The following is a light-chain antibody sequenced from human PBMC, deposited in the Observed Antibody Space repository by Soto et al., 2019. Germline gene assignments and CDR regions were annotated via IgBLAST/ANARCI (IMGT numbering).Light chain of an antibody. V-gene: IGLV1-47*01. CDR2: GNN. CDR1: NSNIGSSH. Sequence: QSVLTQPPPASGTPGQRVTISCSGSNSNIGSSHVYWYQQVPGTAPKLLISGNNQRPSGVPDRFSGSKSDTSASLVISGLRSEDEAAYYCAARDDSLTGHVVFGGGTKVTVL. J-gene: IGLJ2*01. CDR3: AARDDSLTGHVV.